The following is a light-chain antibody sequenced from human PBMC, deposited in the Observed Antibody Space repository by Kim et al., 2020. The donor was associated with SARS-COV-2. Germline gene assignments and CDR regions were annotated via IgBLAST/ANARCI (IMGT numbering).Light chain of an antibody. CDR2: GTS. CDR3: QQYGSSPRT. CDR1: KSVVSSY. J-gene: IGKJ1*01. V-gene: IGKV3-20*01. Sequence: SPPGRTAPPSSGTKSVVSSYLAWYQQKPGQAPRLLIYGTSSRATGIPARFSGSGSGTEFTLTISSLQSEDFAVYYCQQYGSSPRTFGQGTKVDIK.